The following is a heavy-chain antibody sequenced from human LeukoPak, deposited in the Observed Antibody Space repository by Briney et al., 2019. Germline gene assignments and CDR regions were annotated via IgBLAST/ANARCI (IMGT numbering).Heavy chain of an antibody. CDR2: IYTSGST. D-gene: IGHD5-24*01. V-gene: IGHV4-59*10. CDR3: ARVEMSTITVAFDI. J-gene: IGHJ3*02. CDR1: GGSFSGYY. Sequence: SETLSLTCAVYGGSFSGYYWSWIRQPAGKGLEWIGRIYTSGSTNYNPSLKSRVTMSVDTSKNQFSLKLSSVTAADTAVYYCARVEMSTITVAFDIWGQGTMVTISS.